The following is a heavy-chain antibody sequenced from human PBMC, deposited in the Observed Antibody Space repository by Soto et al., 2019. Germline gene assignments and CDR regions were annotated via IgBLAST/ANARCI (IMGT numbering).Heavy chain of an antibody. CDR3: AADPRPQRDPIDY. CDR1: GFTFSSYW. CDR2: IRQDGGEK. J-gene: IGHJ4*02. D-gene: IGHD6-25*01. V-gene: IGHV3-7*01. Sequence: EVQLVESGGGLVQPGGSLRLSCAASGFTFSSYWMSWVRQAPGQRLGRVANIRQDGGEKYYVDSVKGRFTVSRENARNSLYLAMNRLRAEDKAVYFCAADPRPQRDPIDYWGQGNLVTVFS.